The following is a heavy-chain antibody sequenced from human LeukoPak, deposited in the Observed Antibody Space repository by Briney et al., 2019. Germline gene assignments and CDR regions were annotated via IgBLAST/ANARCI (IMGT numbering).Heavy chain of an antibody. CDR2: IKQDGSEK. J-gene: IGHJ3*02. D-gene: IGHD4-17*01. Sequence: GGSLRLSCAASGFTFSSYWMSWVRQAPGKGLEWVANIKQDGSEKYYVDSVKGRFTISRDNAKNSLYLQMNSLRAEDTAVYYCARASHDYGDLLDAFDIGAKGKMVTVSS. CDR1: GFTFSSYW. V-gene: IGHV3-7*01. CDR3: ARASHDYGDLLDAFDI.